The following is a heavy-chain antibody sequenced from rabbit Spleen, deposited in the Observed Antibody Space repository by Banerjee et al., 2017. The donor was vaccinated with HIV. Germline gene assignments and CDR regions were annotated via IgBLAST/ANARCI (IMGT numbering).Heavy chain of an antibody. Sequence: QEQLVESGGGLVKPEGSLKLSCTASGFSFSNKAVMCWVRQAPGKGLEWIACINAGSSGSTYYASWVKGRFTCSKTSSTTVTLQMTRLTAADTATYFCARDTSSSFSSYGMDLWGPGTLVTVS. J-gene: IGHJ6*01. CDR3: ARDTSSSFSSYGMDL. V-gene: IGHV1S45*01. CDR2: INAGSSGST. CDR1: GFSFSNKAV. D-gene: IGHD1-1*01.